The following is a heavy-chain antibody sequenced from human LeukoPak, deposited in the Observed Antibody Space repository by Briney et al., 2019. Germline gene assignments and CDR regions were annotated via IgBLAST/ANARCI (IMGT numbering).Heavy chain of an antibody. CDR1: GGSISSGGYS. V-gene: IGHV4-61*08. Sequence: PSETLSLTCAVSGGSISSGGYSWSWIRQPPGKGLEWIGYIYYSGSTNYNPSLKSRVTISVDTSKNQFSLKLSSVTAADTAVYYCARGTYYYGSGSSTFFDYWGQGTLVTVSS. J-gene: IGHJ4*02. CDR2: IYYSGST. D-gene: IGHD3-10*01. CDR3: ARGTYYYGSGSSTFFDY.